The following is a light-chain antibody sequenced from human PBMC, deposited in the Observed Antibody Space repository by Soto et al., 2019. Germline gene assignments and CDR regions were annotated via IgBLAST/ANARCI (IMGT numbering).Light chain of an antibody. CDR3: HQYGVSPWT. Sequence: ENVLTQSPGILSLSPGERATLSCRAGQTVGTDYVAWYQQKPGQAPRLLIYGASNRATGIPDRFSGTGSGTDFTLTISSLEPDDVAVYHCHQYGVSPWTFGQGTTVDIK. J-gene: IGKJ1*01. CDR2: GAS. V-gene: IGKV3-20*01. CDR1: QTVGTDY.